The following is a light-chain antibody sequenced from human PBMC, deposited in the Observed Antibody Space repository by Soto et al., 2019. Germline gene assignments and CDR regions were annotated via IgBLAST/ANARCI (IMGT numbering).Light chain of an antibody. Sequence: IVLKQSPVTVSLSPGERATLSCRASQSVRTYLAWYQVKPGQAPRLLIYDASSRASGVPARFSGSGSGTDFTLTISSLEPEDFALYYCQQRNSWPPITFGQGTRLEIK. CDR2: DAS. V-gene: IGKV3-11*01. CDR3: QQRNSWPPIT. CDR1: QSVRTY. J-gene: IGKJ5*01.